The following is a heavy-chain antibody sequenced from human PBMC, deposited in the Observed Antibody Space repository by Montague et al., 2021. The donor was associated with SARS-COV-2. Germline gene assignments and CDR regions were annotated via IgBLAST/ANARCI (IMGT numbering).Heavy chain of an antibody. V-gene: IGHV4-34*01. CDR2: INHGGS. Sequence: SETLSLTCAVSGRPFTNYYCNWIRQPPGKGLEWIGEINHGGSHYNPSLKSRVTISVDTSKNQFSLKLSSVTAADTAVYYCARDFDYWGQGTLVTVSS. CDR3: ARDFDY. J-gene: IGHJ4*02. CDR1: GRPFTNYY.